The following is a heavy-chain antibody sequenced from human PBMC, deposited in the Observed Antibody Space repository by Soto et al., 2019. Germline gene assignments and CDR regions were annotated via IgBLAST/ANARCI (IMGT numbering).Heavy chain of an antibody. CDR3: ARGLSVTLFDN. J-gene: IGHJ4*02. CDR2: IYYSGST. CDR1: GGSISTGGYY. D-gene: IGHD4-17*01. V-gene: IGHV4-31*03. Sequence: QVQLQESGPGLVKTPQTLSLTCTVSGGSISTGGYYWTWIRQHPGKGLEWIGYIYYSGSTYYNPSLKSRVTISVGTSKNQFSLQLSSVTVADTAVYYCARGLSVTLFDNWGQGTLVTVSS.